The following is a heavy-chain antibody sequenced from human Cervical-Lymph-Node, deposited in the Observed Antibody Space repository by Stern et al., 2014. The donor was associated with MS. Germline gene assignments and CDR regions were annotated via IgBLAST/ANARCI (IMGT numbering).Heavy chain of an antibody. CDR3: ARRHCASRSSCDYFDF. CDR1: GYSFPNYW. Sequence: EVQLVQSGEEVKKPGESLKISCKGSGYSFPNYWIGWVRQMPGKGLEWMGIINPGDSDTRYSPPFQGQVTISVDKSTSTAYLQWSSLKASDTAMYYCARRHCASRSSCDYFDFWGQGTLVTVSS. J-gene: IGHJ4*02. V-gene: IGHV5-51*01. D-gene: IGHD1-26*01. CDR2: INPGDSDT.